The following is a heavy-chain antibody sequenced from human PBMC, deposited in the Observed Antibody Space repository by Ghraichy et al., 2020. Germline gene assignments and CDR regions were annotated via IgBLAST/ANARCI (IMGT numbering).Heavy chain of an antibody. Sequence: SETLSLTCTVSGGSISSSSYYWGWIRQPPGKGLEWIGNIFYSGSTYYNPSLRSQVTMSVDTSKNQFSLKLRSVTAADTAVYYCARRGSAYYGSGSVDGAFDIWGQGTMVSASS. J-gene: IGHJ3*02. V-gene: IGHV4-39*01. CDR3: ARRGSAYYGSGSVDGAFDI. D-gene: IGHD3-10*01. CDR1: GGSISSSSYY. CDR2: IFYSGST.